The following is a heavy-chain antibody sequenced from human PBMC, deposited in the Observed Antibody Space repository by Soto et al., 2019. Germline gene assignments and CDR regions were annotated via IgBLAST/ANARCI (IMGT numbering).Heavy chain of an antibody. D-gene: IGHD2-15*01. CDR1: GFTVSSYH. Sequence: PVGSLRLSCAASGFTVSSYHVSWVRQAPGKGLEWVSVIYTGGSTYYTDSVKGRFTISRDNAKNSLYLQVNSLRAEDTAVYYCARDPLVVATPPNYFDYWGQGTLVTVSS. CDR3: ARDPLVVATPPNYFDY. V-gene: IGHV3-66*01. CDR2: IYTGGST. J-gene: IGHJ4*02.